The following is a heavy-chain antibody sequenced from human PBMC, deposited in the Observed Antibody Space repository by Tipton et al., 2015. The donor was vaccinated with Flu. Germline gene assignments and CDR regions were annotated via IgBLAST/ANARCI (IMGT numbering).Heavy chain of an antibody. D-gene: IGHD3-22*01. CDR3: TALDRDF. CDR1: GFTLSDVW. CDR2: VKSNAGGGTK. Sequence: SLRLSCAASGFTLSDVWMYWVRQAPGKGLEWVGRVKSNAGGGTKDHAAPVKDRFTIPRDNSKNILSLEVNSLNTDDTSVYYCTALDRDFWGRGALVTVSA. V-gene: IGHV3-15*05. J-gene: IGHJ4*02.